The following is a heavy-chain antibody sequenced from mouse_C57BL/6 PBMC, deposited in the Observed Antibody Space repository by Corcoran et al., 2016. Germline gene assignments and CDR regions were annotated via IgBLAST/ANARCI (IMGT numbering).Heavy chain of an antibody. CDR2: INPSNGGT. D-gene: IGHD2-2*01. Sequence: QVQLQQPGTELVKPGASVKLSCKASGYTFTSYWMHWVKQRPGQGLEWIGNINPSNGGTNYNEKFKSKATLTVDKSSSTAYMQLSSLTSEDSAVYHCVLYYGYDGYWYFDVWGTGTTVTVSS. CDR1: GYTFTSYW. J-gene: IGHJ1*03. CDR3: VLYYGYDGYWYFDV. V-gene: IGHV1-53*01.